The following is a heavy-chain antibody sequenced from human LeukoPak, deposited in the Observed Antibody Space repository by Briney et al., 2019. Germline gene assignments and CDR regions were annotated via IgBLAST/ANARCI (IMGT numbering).Heavy chain of an antibody. CDR1: GFTISSYW. CDR2: IKQDGSET. J-gene: IGHJ3*02. V-gene: IGHV3-7*01. Sequence: GGSLRLSCAASGFTISSYWMSWVRQVPGKGLEFVAHIKQDGSETYYVDTVRGRFIISRDNAKNSLYLQMNSLRVEDTAVYHCARGPTDFDASDIWGHGTLVTVSS. CDR3: ARGPTDFDASDI.